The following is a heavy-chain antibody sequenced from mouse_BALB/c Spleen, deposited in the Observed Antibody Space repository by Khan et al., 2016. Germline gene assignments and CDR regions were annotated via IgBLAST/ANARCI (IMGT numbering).Heavy chain of an antibody. CDR3: ARAGYYGYLVY. D-gene: IGHD1-1*01. CDR2: INPDRRTI. CDR1: GFDFRRYW. J-gene: IGHJ3*01. Sequence: EGKLLESGGGLVQPGGSLKLSCVDSGFDFRRYWMSWVRQAPGKGLEWIGEINPDRRTIKYSPSLKEKFTIYRDNAKRTLYLQMSKVRSEDTALYYCARAGYYGYLVYWGQGTLVSVSA. V-gene: IGHV4-1*02.